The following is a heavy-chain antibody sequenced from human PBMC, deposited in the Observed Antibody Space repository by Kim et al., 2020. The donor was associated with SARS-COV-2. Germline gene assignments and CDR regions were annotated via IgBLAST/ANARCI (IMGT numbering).Heavy chain of an antibody. CDR3: ARPLREAAVAGSFDY. Sequence: NPSLRSRVTISLDTSKNVFSLKMTAVTAADTAVYYCARPLREAAVAGSFDYWGRGTLVSVSS. D-gene: IGHD6-19*01. J-gene: IGHJ4*02. V-gene: IGHV4-30-2*04.